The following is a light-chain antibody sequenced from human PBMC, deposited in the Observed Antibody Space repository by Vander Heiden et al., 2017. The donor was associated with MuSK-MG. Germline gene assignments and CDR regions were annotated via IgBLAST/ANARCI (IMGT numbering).Light chain of an antibody. V-gene: IGKV3-15*01. J-gene: IGKJ4*01. CDR1: QSVSSN. Sequence: EIVMTQSPATLSVSPGERASQSVSSNLAWYQQKPGQAPRLLIYGASTRATGIPARFSGSGYGTEFTLTISSLQSEDFAVYYCQQYNNWPPLTFGGGTKVEIK. CDR2: GAS. CDR3: QQYNNWPPLT.